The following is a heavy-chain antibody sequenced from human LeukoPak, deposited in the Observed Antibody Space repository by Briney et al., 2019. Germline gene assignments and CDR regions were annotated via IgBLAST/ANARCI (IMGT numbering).Heavy chain of an antibody. J-gene: IGHJ4*02. CDR3: ATGGRYCSSSNCYLDY. CDR1: VYTFTYYF. V-gene: IGHV1-2*02. CDR2: INPSSGGT. D-gene: IGHD2-2*01. Sequence: ASVKVSCTASVYTFTYYFMHWVRQAPGQGLEWMGWINPSSGGTYFAQKFQGRVTMTRDTSISTAYMELRSLRPDDTAVYFCATGGRYCSSSNCYLDYWGQGTLVTVSS.